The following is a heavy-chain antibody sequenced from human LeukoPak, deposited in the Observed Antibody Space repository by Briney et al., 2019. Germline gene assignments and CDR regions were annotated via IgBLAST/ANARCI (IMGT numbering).Heavy chain of an antibody. Sequence: SETLSLTCTVSGGSISSYYWSWIRQPPEKGLEWIGYIYYSGSTNYNPSLKSRVTISVDTSKNQFSLKLSSVTAADTAVYYCATSIVGATPLFDYWGQGTLVTVSS. D-gene: IGHD1-26*01. V-gene: IGHV4-59*01. CDR3: ATSIVGATPLFDY. J-gene: IGHJ4*02. CDR2: IYYSGST. CDR1: GGSISSYY.